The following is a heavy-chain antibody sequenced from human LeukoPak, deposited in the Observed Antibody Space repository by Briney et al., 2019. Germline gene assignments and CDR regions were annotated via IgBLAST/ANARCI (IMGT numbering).Heavy chain of an antibody. CDR2: MNPNSGNT. V-gene: IGHV1-8*01. J-gene: IGHJ6*03. CDR1: GYSFTSYD. D-gene: IGHD3/OR15-3a*01. CDR3: ARALSWTTESYYYMDV. Sequence: ASVKVSCKASGYSFTSYDINWVRQATGQGLEWMGWMNPNSGNTGYAQKFQGRVTMTKNTSITTAYMELSSLRSEDTAVYYCARALSWTTESYYYMDVWGKGTTVTASS.